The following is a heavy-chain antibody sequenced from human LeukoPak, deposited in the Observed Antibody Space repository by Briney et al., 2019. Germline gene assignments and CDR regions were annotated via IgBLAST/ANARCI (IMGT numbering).Heavy chain of an antibody. J-gene: IGHJ4*02. V-gene: IGHV3-74*01. CDR1: GFTFNFYW. CDR2: INSDGSST. CDR3: ARDPFDILTDPYFDY. Sequence: GGSLRLSCAASGFTFNFYWMHWVRQAPGKGLLWVSQINSDGSSTSYADSVKGRFTISRDNAKNTLYLQMNSLRAEDTAVYYCARDPFDILTDPYFDYWGQGTLVTVSS. D-gene: IGHD3-9*01.